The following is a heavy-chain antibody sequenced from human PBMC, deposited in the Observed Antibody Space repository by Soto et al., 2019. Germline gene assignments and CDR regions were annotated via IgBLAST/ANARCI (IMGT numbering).Heavy chain of an antibody. Sequence: EVQLVESGGGLVQPGGSLRLSCAASGFTFSNYWMSWVRQAPGKGLEWVANIKQDGTEKNYVDSVRGRFTISRDNAKNSLDLKMNSLTAEDTAVYYCASVAIWGKGTLVTVSS. CDR2: IKQDGTEK. CDR3: ASVAI. CDR1: GFTFSNYW. D-gene: IGHD5-12*01. J-gene: IGHJ4*02. V-gene: IGHV3-7*01.